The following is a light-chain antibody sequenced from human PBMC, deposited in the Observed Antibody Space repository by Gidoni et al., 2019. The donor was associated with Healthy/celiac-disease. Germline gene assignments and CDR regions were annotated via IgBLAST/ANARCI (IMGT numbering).Light chain of an antibody. CDR2: AAS. CDR1: QGISSY. Sequence: IRMTQSPSSFSASTGDRVTITCRASQGISSYLAWYQQKPGKAPKLLIYAASTLQSGVPSRFSGSGSGTDFTLTISCLQSEDFATYYWQQYYSYPRTFGQGTKVEIK. V-gene: IGKV1-8*01. J-gene: IGKJ1*01. CDR3: QQYYSYPRT.